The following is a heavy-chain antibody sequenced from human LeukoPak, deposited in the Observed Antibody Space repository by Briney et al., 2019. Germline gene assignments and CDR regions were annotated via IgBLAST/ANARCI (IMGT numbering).Heavy chain of an antibody. CDR1: GGSVSSGSYY. V-gene: IGHV4-61*01. J-gene: IGHJ4*02. Sequence: SETLSLTCTVSGGSVSSGSYYWSWIRQPPGKGLEWIVYIYYSGSTNYNPSLKSRVTISVDTSKNQFSLKLSSVTAADTAVYYCARGHCSSTSCYSDYWGQGTLVTVSS. D-gene: IGHD2-2*01. CDR2: IYYSGST. CDR3: ARGHCSSTSCYSDY.